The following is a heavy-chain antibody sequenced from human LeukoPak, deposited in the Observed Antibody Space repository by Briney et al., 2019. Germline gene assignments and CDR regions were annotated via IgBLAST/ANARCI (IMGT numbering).Heavy chain of an antibody. CDR3: AKDLPVAYFDY. V-gene: IGHV3-30*02. CDR2: IRSDGDIK. Sequence: PGGSLRLSCAASGFTFSSFGMHWVRQALGKGLEWVAFIRSDGDIKYYADSVKGRFTISRDNSKNTLYLQMNSLRADDTAVYYCAKDLPVAYFDYWGQGTLVTVSS. J-gene: IGHJ4*02. D-gene: IGHD2-2*01. CDR1: GFTFSSFG.